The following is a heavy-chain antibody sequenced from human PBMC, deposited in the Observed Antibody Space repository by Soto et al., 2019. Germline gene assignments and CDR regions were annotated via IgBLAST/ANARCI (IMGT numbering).Heavy chain of an antibody. CDR3: AREASSGWSTEFDY. CDR2: IYYSGST. D-gene: IGHD6-19*01. CDR1: GGSISSGGYY. V-gene: IGHV4-31*03. J-gene: IGHJ4*02. Sequence: SETLSLTCTVSGGSISSGGYYWSWIRQHPGKGLEWIGYIYYSGSTYYNPSLKSRVTISVDTPKNQFSLKLSSVTAADTAVYYCAREASSGWSTEFDYWGQGTLVTVSS.